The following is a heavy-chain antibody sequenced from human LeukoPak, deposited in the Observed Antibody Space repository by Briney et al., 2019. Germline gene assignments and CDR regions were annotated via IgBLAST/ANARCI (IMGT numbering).Heavy chain of an antibody. CDR3: ARRAGEWEVLEC. CDR2: MYPGDSDT. CDR1: GYSFSTYW. J-gene: IGHJ4*02. Sequence: GESLKISCKGSGYSFSTYWIGWERHLPGKGLEWMGIMYPGDSDTRYSTSFQGQVTISADKSINTVYLQWSSVKASDTGMYCCARRAGEWEVLECWGQGIMVTLAS. D-gene: IGHD1-26*01. V-gene: IGHV5-51*01.